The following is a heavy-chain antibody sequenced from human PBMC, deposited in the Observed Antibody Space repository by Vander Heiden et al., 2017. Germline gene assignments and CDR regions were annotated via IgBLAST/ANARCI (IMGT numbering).Heavy chain of an antibody. CDR2: INHSGST. CDR3: ARGDAEPNPYCGGDCPYYYYGMDV. CDR1: GGSFSGYY. J-gene: IGHJ6*02. D-gene: IGHD2-21*02. V-gene: IGHV4-34*01. Sequence: QVQLQQWGAGLLKPSETLSLTCAVYGGSFSGYYWSWIRQPPGKGLAWIGEINHSGSTNYNPSLKSRVTISVDTSKNQFSLKLSSVTAADTAVYYCARGDAEPNPYCGGDCPYYYYGMDVWGQGTTVTVSS.